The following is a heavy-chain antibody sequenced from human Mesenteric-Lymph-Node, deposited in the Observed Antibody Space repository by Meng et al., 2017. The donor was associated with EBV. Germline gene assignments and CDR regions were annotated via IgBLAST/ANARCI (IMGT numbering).Heavy chain of an antibody. J-gene: IGHJ4*02. D-gene: IGHD1-26*01. CDR3: ARRGKVGAGY. Sequence: QVQLQEWGAGLLKPSGTLSLPGAVYGGSFSGYYWSWIRQPPGKGLEWIGEINHSGITNYNPSLKRRVTISVDTSKNQFSLKLSSVTAADTAVYYCARRGKVGAGYWGQGTLVTVSS. CDR1: GGSFSGYY. V-gene: IGHV4-34*01. CDR2: INHSGIT.